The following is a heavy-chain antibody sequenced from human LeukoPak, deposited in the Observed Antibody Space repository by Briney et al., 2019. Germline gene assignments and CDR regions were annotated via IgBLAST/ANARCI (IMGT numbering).Heavy chain of an antibody. CDR3: AKDGRGNNWFDP. D-gene: IGHD2/OR15-2a*01. V-gene: IGHV6-1*01. CDR2: TYYRSKWFN. CDR1: GDSVSGNSAS. Sequence: SQTLSLTCAISGDSVSGNSASWNWIRQSPSRGLEWLGRTYYRSKWFNDYAVSVKGRVTISADTSKNQFSLQLNSVTPEDTAVYYCAKDGRGNNWFDPWGQGTLVTVSS. J-gene: IGHJ5*02.